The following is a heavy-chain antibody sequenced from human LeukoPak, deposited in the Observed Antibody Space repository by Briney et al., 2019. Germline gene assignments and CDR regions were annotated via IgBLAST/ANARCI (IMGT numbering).Heavy chain of an antibody. Sequence: SGTLSLTRAVSGGSHSSSKWCSWVRQPPGKGPEWIGEIYHSGSTNYNPSLKSRVTISVDKSKHQFSLKLSSVTAADTAVYYCARGAGVAGLDYWGQGTLGTVS. D-gene: IGHD6-19*01. CDR2: IYHSGST. CDR3: ARGAGVAGLDY. V-gene: IGHV4-4*02. J-gene: IGHJ4*02. CDR1: GGSHSSSKW.